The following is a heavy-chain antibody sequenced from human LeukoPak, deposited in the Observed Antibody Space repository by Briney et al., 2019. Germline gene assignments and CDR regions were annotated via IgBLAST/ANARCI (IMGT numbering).Heavy chain of an antibody. J-gene: IGHJ4*02. CDR1: GGSISSYY. CDR3: ARESRDGYNILDY. D-gene: IGHD5-24*01. CDR2: IYYSGST. Sequence: SETLSLTCTVPGGSISSYYSSWIRQPPGKGLEWIGYIYYSGSTNYNPSLKSRVTISVDTSKNQFSLKLSSGTAADTAVYYCARESRDGYNILDYWGQGTLVTVSS. V-gene: IGHV4-59*01.